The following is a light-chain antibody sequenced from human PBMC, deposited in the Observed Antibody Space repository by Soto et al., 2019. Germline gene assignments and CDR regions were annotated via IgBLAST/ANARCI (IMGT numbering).Light chain of an antibody. CDR3: QQYGSSLIT. V-gene: IGKV3-20*01. Sequence: EIVLTQSPGTLSFSPGERATLSCRASQSVSSSYLAWYQQKPGQAPRLLIYGASSRATGIPDRFSGSGSGTDFTLTISRLEPEDFAVYYCQQYGSSLITVGQGTRLEIK. CDR2: GAS. J-gene: IGKJ5*01. CDR1: QSVSSSY.